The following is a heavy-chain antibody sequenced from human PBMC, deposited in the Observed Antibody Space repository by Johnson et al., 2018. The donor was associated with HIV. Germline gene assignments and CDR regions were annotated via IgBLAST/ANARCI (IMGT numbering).Heavy chain of an antibody. CDR3: ARNSGNGLVLRGDAFDM. CDR2: ISHDGSHK. J-gene: IGHJ3*02. V-gene: IGHV3-30*03. D-gene: IGHD2-8*01. Sequence: QVQLVESGGGVVQPGRSLRLSCAASGFTFSSMHWDRQAPGKGLEWVAVISHDGSHKYYADSVKGRFTISRDNSKNTLHLQMNSLRPEDTAVYYCARNSGNGLVLRGDAFDMWGQGTMVTVSS. CDR1: GFTFSS.